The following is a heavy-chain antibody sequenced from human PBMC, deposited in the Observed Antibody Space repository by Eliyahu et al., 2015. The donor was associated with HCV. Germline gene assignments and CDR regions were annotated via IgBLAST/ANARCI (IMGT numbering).Heavy chain of an antibody. J-gene: IGHJ4*02. CDR2: IRXKAYGGTT. CDR1: GXTFGDXA. CDR3: TRVSWEDTAMVISPDFDY. D-gene: IGHD5-18*01. Sequence: EVQLVESGGGLVQPGRSLRLSCTASGXTFGDXAXSXFRQAPGKGLEWVGFIRXKAYGGTTEYAASVKGRFTISRDDSKSIAYLQMNSLKTEDTAVYYCTRVSWEDTAMVISPDFDYWGQGTLVTVSS. V-gene: IGHV3-49*03.